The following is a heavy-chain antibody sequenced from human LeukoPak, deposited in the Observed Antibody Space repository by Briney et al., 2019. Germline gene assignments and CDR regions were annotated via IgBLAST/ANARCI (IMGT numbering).Heavy chain of an antibody. Sequence: ASVKVSCKASGYTFTGYYMHWVRQAPGQGLEWMGWINPNSGGTNYAQTFQGRVTMTRDTPISTAYMELSRLRSDDTAVYYCARGGGVSNSSSWLIPVYWGQGTLVTVSS. CDR1: GYTFTGYY. CDR3: ARGGGVSNSSSWLIPVY. CDR2: INPNSGGT. V-gene: IGHV1-2*02. J-gene: IGHJ4*02. D-gene: IGHD6-13*01.